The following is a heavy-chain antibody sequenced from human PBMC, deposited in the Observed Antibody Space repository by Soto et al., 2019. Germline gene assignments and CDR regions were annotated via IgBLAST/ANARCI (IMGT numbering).Heavy chain of an antibody. CDR1: GGSISSYY. CDR2: IYYSGST. Sequence: SETLSLTCTVSGGSISSYYWSWIRQPPGKGLEWIGYIYYSGSTNYNPSLKSRVTISVDTSKNQFSLKLSSVTAADTAVYYCARRSDYGDYLYCFDYWGQGTLVTVSS. CDR3: ARRSDYGDYLYCFDY. V-gene: IGHV4-59*01. D-gene: IGHD4-17*01. J-gene: IGHJ4*02.